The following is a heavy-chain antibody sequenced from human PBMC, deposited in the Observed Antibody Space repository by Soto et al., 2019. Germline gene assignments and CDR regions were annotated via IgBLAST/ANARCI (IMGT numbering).Heavy chain of an antibody. J-gene: IGHJ4*02. Sequence: PSETLSLTCSVSGDTMSATTYQWAWIRWPPGKGLEWIGTIYYSGATHYNPSLRSRVTISVDTSNNQFFLKLNFVTAADTAVYFCARHSTSGNLYRPIIFRGQGALVTGFS. CDR2: IYYSGAT. CDR3: ARHSTSGNLYRPIIF. V-gene: IGHV4-39*01. D-gene: IGHD3-10*01. CDR1: GDTMSATTYQ.